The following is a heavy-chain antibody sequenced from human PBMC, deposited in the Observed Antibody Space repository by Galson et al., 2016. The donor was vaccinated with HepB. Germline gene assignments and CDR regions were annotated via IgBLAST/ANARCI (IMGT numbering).Heavy chain of an antibody. CDR3: ARQQNDGHGMDV. V-gene: IGHV5-51*01. Sequence: QSGAEVKKPGESLKISCKTSGYNFPMYWIAWVRQMPGEGLEWMGIIYPGDSDTRYSPSLQGQVTISADKSINPAYLQWSSLKASDTAIYYCARQQNDGHGMDVWGQGTTVTVSS. D-gene: IGHD2/OR15-2a*01. CDR1: GYNFPMYW. CDR2: IYPGDSDT. J-gene: IGHJ6*02.